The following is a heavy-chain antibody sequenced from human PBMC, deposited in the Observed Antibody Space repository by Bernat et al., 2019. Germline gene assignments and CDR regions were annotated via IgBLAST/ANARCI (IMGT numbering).Heavy chain of an antibody. J-gene: IGHJ4*02. CDR1: GFTFSSYE. Sequence: EVQLVESGGGLVQPGGSLRLSCVASGFTFSSYEMNWVSQAPGKGLEWVSYISSSGSTIYYADSVKGRFTISRDNAKNSLYLQMNSLRAEDTAVYYCARDFVRYDWVPDYFDYWGQGTLVTVSS. CDR2: ISSSGSTI. V-gene: IGHV3-48*03. D-gene: IGHD1-1*01. CDR3: ARDFVRYDWVPDYFDY.